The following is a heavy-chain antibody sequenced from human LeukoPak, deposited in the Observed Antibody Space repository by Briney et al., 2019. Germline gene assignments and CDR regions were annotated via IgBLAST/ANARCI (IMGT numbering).Heavy chain of an antibody. CDR2: IYNIGGT. V-gene: IGHV4-59*02. D-gene: IGHD6-19*01. CDR1: GGSVSRDY. Sequence: SETLSLTCSVSGGSVSRDYWSWIRQPPGKRLEWLGYIYNIGGTNYNPSLKSRVSISVDTSKNQFSLMLTSVTAADTAVYYCASEAVAGTLDYWGQGALVTVSS. CDR3: ASEAVAGTLDY. J-gene: IGHJ4*02.